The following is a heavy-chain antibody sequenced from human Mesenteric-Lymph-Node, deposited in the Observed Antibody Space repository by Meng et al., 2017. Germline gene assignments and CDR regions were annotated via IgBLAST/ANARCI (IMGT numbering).Heavy chain of an antibody. Sequence: SVKVSCKASGGTFSSYAISWVRQAPGQGLEWMGGIIPIFGTANYAQKFQGRVTITADESTSTAYMELSSLRSDDTAVYYCARDHDSTYDFYVDAFDIWGQGTKVTVSS. CDR2: IIPIFGTA. CDR3: ARDHDSTYDFYVDAFDI. D-gene: IGHD3-3*01. CDR1: GGTFSSYA. J-gene: IGHJ3*02. V-gene: IGHV1-69*13.